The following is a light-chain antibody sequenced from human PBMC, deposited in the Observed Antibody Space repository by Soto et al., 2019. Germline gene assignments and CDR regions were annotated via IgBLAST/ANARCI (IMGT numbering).Light chain of an antibody. CDR2: GAS. V-gene: IGKV3-20*01. CDR3: QQYGTSLT. CDR1: QSVSSSY. Sequence: DIVLPQSPGTLSLSPGERATLSCRASQSVSSSYLAWYQQKPGQAPRLLIYGASSRATGIQDRFSGSGSGTDFTLTISRLEPEDFAVYYCQQYGTSLTCGGGTKVEIK. J-gene: IGKJ4*02.